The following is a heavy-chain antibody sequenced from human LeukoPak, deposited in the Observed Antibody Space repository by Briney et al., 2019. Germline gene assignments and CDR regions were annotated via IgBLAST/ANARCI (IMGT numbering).Heavy chain of an antibody. V-gene: IGHV4-59*08. Sequence: PSETLSLTCTVSGGSISRYYWSWIRQPPGKGLEWIGYIYYSGSTNYNPSLKSRVTISVDTSKNQFSLKLSSVTAADTAVYYCARRGGEFIVGHFDYWGQGTLVTVSS. D-gene: IGHD1-26*01. CDR3: ARRGGEFIVGHFDY. J-gene: IGHJ4*02. CDR2: IYYSGST. CDR1: GGSISRYY.